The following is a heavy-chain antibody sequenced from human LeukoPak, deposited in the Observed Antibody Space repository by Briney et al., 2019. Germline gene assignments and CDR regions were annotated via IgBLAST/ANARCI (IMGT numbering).Heavy chain of an antibody. CDR1: GGTFSSYA. J-gene: IGHJ6*03. V-gene: IGHV1-69*05. CDR2: IIPIFGTA. Sequence: SVKVSCKASGGTFSSYAISWVRQAPGQGLEWMGGIIPIFGTANYAQKFQGRVTITTDESTSTAYMELSSLRSEDTAVYYCARDTAMVTYYYYYYMDVWGKGTTVTVSS. CDR3: ARDTAMVTYYYYYYMDV. D-gene: IGHD5-18*01.